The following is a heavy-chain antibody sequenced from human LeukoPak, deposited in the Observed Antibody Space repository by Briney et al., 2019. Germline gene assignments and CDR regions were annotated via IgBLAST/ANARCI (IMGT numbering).Heavy chain of an antibody. CDR2: INTNTGNP. J-gene: IGHJ4*02. Sequence: ASVKVSCKASGYTFTSYAMSWVRQAPGQGLEWMGWINTNTGNPTYAQGFTGRFVFSLDTSVSTAYLQISSLKAEDTAVYYCATVEDIVVVVAPGWEFDYWGQGTLVTVSS. CDR1: GYTFTSYA. D-gene: IGHD2-15*01. CDR3: ATVEDIVVVVAPGWEFDY. V-gene: IGHV7-4-1*02.